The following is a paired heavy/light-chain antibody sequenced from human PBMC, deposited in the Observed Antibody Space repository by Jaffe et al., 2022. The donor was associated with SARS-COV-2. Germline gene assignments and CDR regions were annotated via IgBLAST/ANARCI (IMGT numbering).Light chain of an antibody. CDR1: QRINSW. V-gene: IGKV1-12*01. Sequence: DIQMTQSPSSVSASVGDRVTITCRASQRINSWLAWYQQKPGTAPKLLIYAASGLQSGVPSRFRGSGSGTDFTLTISSLQPEDLGTYYCQQADSFPLTFGGGTKVEIK. CDR3: QQADSFPLT. J-gene: IGKJ4*01. CDR2: AAS.
Heavy chain of an antibody. CDR2: IKVDGSEN. CDR1: GFTFSSYW. V-gene: IGHV3-7*03. CDR3: ARAVYCGSTSCYTDNWKYSSYGDY. Sequence: EVQLVESGGGLVQPGGSLRLSCAASGFTFSSYWMTWVRQAPGKGLEWVASIKVDGSENFYVDSVKGRFTISRDNAKNSLFLQMSSLRAEDTAVYYCARAVYCGSTSCYTDNWKYSSYGDYWGQGTLVTVSS. D-gene: IGHD2-2*02. J-gene: IGHJ4*02.